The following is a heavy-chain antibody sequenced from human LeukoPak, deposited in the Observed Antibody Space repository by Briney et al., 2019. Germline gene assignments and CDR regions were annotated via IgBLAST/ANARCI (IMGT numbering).Heavy chain of an antibody. V-gene: IGHV3-48*04. CDR3: ARVLRYCSGGNCYSGGLGYMDV. Sequence: GGSLRLFCAASGFTLGSYSMNWVRQAPGKGLEWVSSISRSGSTKYYADSVKGRFTISRDNAKNSLFLQMNSLRAEDTAVYYCARVLRYCSGGNCYSGGLGYMDVWGKGTTVTISS. CDR2: ISRSGSTK. J-gene: IGHJ6*03. CDR1: GFTLGSYS. D-gene: IGHD2-15*01.